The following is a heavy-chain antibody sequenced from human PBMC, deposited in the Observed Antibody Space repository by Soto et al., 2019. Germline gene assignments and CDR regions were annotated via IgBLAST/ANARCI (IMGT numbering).Heavy chain of an antibody. Sequence: PGGSLRLSCAASGFTFSSYAMSWVRQAPGKGLEWVSAISGSGGSTYYADPVKGRFTISRDNSKNTLYLQMNSLRAEDTAVYYCAKDRDGYNSAPPDYWGQGTLVTVSS. J-gene: IGHJ4*02. CDR1: GFTFSSYA. D-gene: IGHD5-12*01. V-gene: IGHV3-23*01. CDR2: ISGSGGST. CDR3: AKDRDGYNSAPPDY.